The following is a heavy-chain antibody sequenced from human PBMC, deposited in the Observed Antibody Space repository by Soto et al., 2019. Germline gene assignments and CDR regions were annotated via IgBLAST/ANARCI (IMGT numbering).Heavy chain of an antibody. CDR1: GYSFTSYW. V-gene: IGHV5-51*01. D-gene: IGHD3-3*01. Sequence: PGESLKISCNGSGYSFTSYWIGWVRQMPGKGLEWMGIIYPGDSDTRYSPSFQGQVTISADKSISTAYLQWSSLKASDTAMYYCARRHYDFWSGYARYGMDVWGQGTTVTVS. J-gene: IGHJ6*02. CDR3: ARRHYDFWSGYARYGMDV. CDR2: IYPGDSDT.